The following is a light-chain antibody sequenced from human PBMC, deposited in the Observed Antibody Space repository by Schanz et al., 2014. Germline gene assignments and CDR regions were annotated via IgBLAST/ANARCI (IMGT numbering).Light chain of an antibody. CDR1: SSDIGAYDL. CDR3: CSYAGSGTNV. V-gene: IGLV2-23*01. Sequence: ALTQPASVSGSPGQSITISCSGTSSDIGAYDLVSWYQQYPDKVPKLMIYEANKRPSGVSNRFSGSKSGNTASLTISGLQADDEADYYCCSYAGSGTNVFGTGTKLTVL. CDR2: EAN. J-gene: IGLJ1*01.